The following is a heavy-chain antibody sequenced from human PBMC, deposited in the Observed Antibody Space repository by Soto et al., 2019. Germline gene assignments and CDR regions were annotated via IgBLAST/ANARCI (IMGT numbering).Heavy chain of an antibody. CDR1: GFTFTNYV. D-gene: IGHD6-13*01. J-gene: IGHJ4*02. CDR3: ATEPVESIWRIGSWGIDN. Sequence: QVHLVESGGGVVQPGRCLRLSCATSGFTFTNYVMHWVRQTPGKGLEWVANVWYDGRQKLYADLAKGRFTISRDNSENTVSLQMNSLRVEDTAVYYCATEPVESIWRIGSWGIDNWGQGTLVTVSS. V-gene: IGHV3-33*03. CDR2: VWYDGRQK.